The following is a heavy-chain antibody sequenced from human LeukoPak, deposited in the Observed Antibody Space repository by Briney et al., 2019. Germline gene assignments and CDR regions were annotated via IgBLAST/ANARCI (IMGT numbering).Heavy chain of an antibody. D-gene: IGHD3-22*01. V-gene: IGHV3-49*04. J-gene: IGHJ4*02. CDR3: TRGVGYYDSSGYPY. Sequence: PGGSLRLSCAASGFTFSSYSMNWVRQAPGKGLEWVGFIRSKAYGGTTEYAASVKGRFTISRDDSKSIAYLQMNSLKTEDTAVYYCTRGVGYYDSSGYPYWGQGTLVTVSS. CDR1: GFTFSSYS. CDR2: IRSKAYGGTT.